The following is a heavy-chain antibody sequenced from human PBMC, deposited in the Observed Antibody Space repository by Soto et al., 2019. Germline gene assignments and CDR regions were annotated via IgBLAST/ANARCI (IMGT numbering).Heavy chain of an antibody. CDR1: GGTFSSYA. V-gene: IGHV1-69*13. CDR3: ARALGDYYYYYGMDV. D-gene: IGHD3-16*01. CDR2: IIPIFGTA. Sequence: GASVKVSCKASGGTFSSYAISWVRQAPGQGLVWMGGIIPIFGTANYAQKFQGRVTITADESTSTAYMELSSLRSEDTAVYYCARALGDYYYYYGMDVWGQGTTVTVSS. J-gene: IGHJ6*02.